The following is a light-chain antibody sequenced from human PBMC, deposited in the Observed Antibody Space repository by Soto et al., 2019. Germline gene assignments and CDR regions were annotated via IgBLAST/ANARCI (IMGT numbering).Light chain of an antibody. V-gene: IGLV2-14*01. Sequence: QSALTQPASMSGPPGQSITISCTGASSDVGGYNYVSWYQQHPGKAPKLMIYEVTNRPSGVSNRFSGSKSGNTASLTISGLQAEDEADYYCSSYTSRSTWVFGGGTKLTVL. CDR1: SSDVGGYNY. CDR3: SSYTSRSTWV. J-gene: IGLJ3*02. CDR2: EVT.